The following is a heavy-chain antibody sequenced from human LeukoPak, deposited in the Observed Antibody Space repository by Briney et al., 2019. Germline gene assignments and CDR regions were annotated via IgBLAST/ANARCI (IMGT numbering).Heavy chain of an antibody. V-gene: IGHV3-30*02. CDR1: APPPPTPP. Sequence: PGGPLRLSPPPPAPPPPTPPTPPPRQAPAKRLHRVPFIRYDGSNKYYADSVKGRFTISRDNSKNTLYLQMTSLRAEDTAVYYCAKDSSPWEQQLVDYWGQGTLVTVSS. CDR3: AKDSSPWEQQLVDY. J-gene: IGHJ4*02. CDR2: IRYDGSNK. D-gene: IGHD6-13*01.